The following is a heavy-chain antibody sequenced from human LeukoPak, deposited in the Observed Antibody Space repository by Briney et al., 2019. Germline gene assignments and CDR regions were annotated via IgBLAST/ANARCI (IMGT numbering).Heavy chain of an antibody. CDR1: GGTFSSYA. D-gene: IGHD3-3*01. J-gene: IGHJ6*02. CDR2: IIPIFGTA. V-gene: IGHV1-69*13. CDR3: AREPGEAYYDFWSGYAGSNYYGMDV. Sequence: SVKVSCKASGGTFSSYAISWVRQAPGQGLEWMGGIIPIFGTANYAQKFQGRVTITADESTSTAYMELSSLRSEDTAVYYCAREPGEAYYDFWSGYAGSNYYGMDVWGQGTTVTVSS.